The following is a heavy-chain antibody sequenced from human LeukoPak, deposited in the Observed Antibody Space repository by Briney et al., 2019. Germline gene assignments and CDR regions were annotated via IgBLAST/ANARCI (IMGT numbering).Heavy chain of an antibody. Sequence: PGGSLRLSCAASGFTFSSYSMNWVRQAPGKGLEWASSISSSSSYIYYADSVKGRFTISRDNAKNSLYLQMNSLRAEDTAVYYCATGRYSSSPLDYWGQGTLVTVSS. CDR1: GFTFSSYS. D-gene: IGHD6-6*01. V-gene: IGHV3-21*01. CDR3: ATGRYSSSPLDY. J-gene: IGHJ4*02. CDR2: ISSSSSYI.